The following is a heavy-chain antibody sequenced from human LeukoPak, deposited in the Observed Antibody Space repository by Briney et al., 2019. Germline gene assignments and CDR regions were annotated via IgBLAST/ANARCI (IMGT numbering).Heavy chain of an antibody. D-gene: IGHD4-11*01. V-gene: IGHV4-39*01. Sequence: SETLSLICTVSGGSISSSIYYWGWIRQPPGKGLEWIGNIYYSGSTYYNPSLKSRVSISVDTSKNQFSLKLSSVTAADTAVYYCARRPRRNYAFDIWGQGTMVTVSS. CDR2: IYYSGST. CDR1: GGSISSSIYY. J-gene: IGHJ3*02. CDR3: ARRPRRNYAFDI.